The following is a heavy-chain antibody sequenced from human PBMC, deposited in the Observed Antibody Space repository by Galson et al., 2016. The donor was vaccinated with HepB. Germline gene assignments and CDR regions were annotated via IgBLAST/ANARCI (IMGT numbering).Heavy chain of an antibody. Sequence: ETLSLTCTVFGGSFSGSYWSWIRQPPGKGLEWIGVINPSGSTNHNPSLKSRVTISVDTSKLQFSLKLSSVTAADTAVYYCSLADYYDSSGNPYYYYLDVWGKGTTVTVSS. CDR2: INPSGST. CDR1: GGSFSGSY. V-gene: IGHV4-34*01. D-gene: IGHD3-22*01. J-gene: IGHJ6*03. CDR3: SLADYYDSSGNPYYYYLDV.